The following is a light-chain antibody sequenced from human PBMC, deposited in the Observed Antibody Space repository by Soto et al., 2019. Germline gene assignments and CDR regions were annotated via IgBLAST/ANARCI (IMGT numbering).Light chain of an antibody. J-gene: IGLJ1*01. CDR2: EVS. CDR1: SRDVGNYNF. CDR3: SSYTTSSTRV. Sequence: QSALTQPASVSGSPGQSITISCTGTSRDVGNYNFVSWYQQHPGKAPKLMIYEVSDRPSGVSTRFSGSKFGNTASLTISGLQAEDEADYYCSSYTTSSTRVFGTGTKLTVL. V-gene: IGLV2-14*01.